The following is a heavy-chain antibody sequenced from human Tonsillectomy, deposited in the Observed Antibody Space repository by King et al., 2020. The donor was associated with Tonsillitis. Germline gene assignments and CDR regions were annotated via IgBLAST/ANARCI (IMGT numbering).Heavy chain of an antibody. Sequence: VQLVESGGGVVQPGRSLRLSCAASGFTFSSYAMHWVRQAPGKGLEWVAVISYDGSNKYYADSVKGRFTISRDNSKNTLYLQMNSLRAEDTAVYYCARDRRWLVGMVDGMDVWGQGTTVTVSS. CDR2: ISYDGSNK. V-gene: IGHV3-30*04. CDR1: GFTFSSYA. D-gene: IGHD6-19*01. J-gene: IGHJ6*02. CDR3: ARDRRWLVGMVDGMDV.